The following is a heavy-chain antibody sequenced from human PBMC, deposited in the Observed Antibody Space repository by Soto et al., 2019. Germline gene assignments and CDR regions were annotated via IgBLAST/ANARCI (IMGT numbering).Heavy chain of an antibody. CDR2: INSDGSST. CDR1: GFTFSSYW. V-gene: IGHV3-74*01. J-gene: IGHJ4*02. CDR3: ARGMYYDFWSGYWDRPAYTLDY. Sequence: GGSLRLSCAASGFTFSSYWMHWVRQAPGKGLVWVSRINSDGSSTSYADSVKGRFTISRDNAKNTLYLQMNSLRAEDTAGYYCARGMYYDFWSGYWDRPAYTLDYWGQGTLVTVSS. D-gene: IGHD3-3*01.